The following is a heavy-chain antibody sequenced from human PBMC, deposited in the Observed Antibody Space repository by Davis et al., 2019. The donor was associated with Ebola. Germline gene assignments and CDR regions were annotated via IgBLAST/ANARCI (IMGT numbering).Heavy chain of an antibody. Sequence: ASVKVSCKASGYTFTSYGISWVRQAPGQGLEWMGGIIPLFGTTNYAQKLQGRVTMTTDTSTSTAYMELRSLRSDDTAVYYCAREGWLTVNRDYYYYGMDVWGQGTTVTVSS. CDR1: GYTFTSYG. CDR3: AREGWLTVNRDYYYYGMDV. D-gene: IGHD4-11*01. J-gene: IGHJ6*02. V-gene: IGHV1-18*04. CDR2: IIPLFGTT.